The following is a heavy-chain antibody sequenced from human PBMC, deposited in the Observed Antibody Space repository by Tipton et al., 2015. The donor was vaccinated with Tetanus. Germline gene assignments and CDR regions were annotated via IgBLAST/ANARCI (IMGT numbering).Heavy chain of an antibody. V-gene: IGHV4-4*07. J-gene: IGHJ6*02. Sequence: TLSLTCTVSGGSLSTFYWNWIRQPAGKGLEWIGRIYSSGSPNYNPSLKSQVTMSIDTSKTQLSLGLTSVTAADTAVYYCARDFRERSGTYFSYYYTMDVWGQGTTVTVSS. CDR1: GGSLSTFY. CDR3: ARDFRERSGTYFSYYYTMDV. CDR2: IYSSGSP. D-gene: IGHD1-26*01.